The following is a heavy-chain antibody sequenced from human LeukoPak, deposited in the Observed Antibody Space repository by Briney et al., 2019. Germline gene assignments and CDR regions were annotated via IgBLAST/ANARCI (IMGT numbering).Heavy chain of an antibody. CDR1: GYTFTSYD. J-gene: IGHJ4*02. V-gene: IGHV1-8*01. CDR2: MNPNSGNT. Sequence: ASVKVSCKASGYTFTSYDINWVRQATGQGLEWMGWMNPNSGNTGYAQKFQGRVTMTRNTSISTAYMELSSLRSEDMALYYCARDDSSGYSLDYWGQGTLVTVSS. D-gene: IGHD3-22*01. CDR3: ARDDSSGYSLDY.